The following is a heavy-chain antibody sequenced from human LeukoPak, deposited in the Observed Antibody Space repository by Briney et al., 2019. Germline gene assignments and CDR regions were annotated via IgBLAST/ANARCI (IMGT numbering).Heavy chain of an antibody. V-gene: IGHV4-34*01. CDR2: INHSGST. CDR1: GGSFSGYY. D-gene: IGHD2-2*01. Sequence: PSETLSLTCAVYGGSFSGYYWSWIRQPPGKGLEWIGEINHSGSTNYNPSLKSRVTISVDTSKNQFSLKLSSVTAADTAVYYCARIRGLVVVPAAKRASWFDPWGQGTLVTVSS. J-gene: IGHJ5*02. CDR3: ARIRGLVVVPAAKRASWFDP.